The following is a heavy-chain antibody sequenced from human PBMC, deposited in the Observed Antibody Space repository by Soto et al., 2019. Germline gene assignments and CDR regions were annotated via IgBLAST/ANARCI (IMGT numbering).Heavy chain of an antibody. CDR2: ISDDGTNK. J-gene: IGHJ4*01. D-gene: IGHD6-19*01. CDR1: GFTLSNYG. CDR3: AKEITVAGDFDY. Sequence: PGGSLRLSCAVYGFTLSNYGMHWVRQAPGKGLEWVALISDDGTNKYFVDSVKGRFTISRDNSRNMVYLQMNRLRAEDTAVYYCAKEITVAGDFDYWGHGTLVTVSS. V-gene: IGHV3-30*18.